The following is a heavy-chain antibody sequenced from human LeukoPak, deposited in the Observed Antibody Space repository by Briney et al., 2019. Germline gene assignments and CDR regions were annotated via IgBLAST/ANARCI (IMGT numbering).Heavy chain of an antibody. CDR2: ISAYNGNT. V-gene: IGHV1-18*01. CDR1: GYTFTSYG. Sequence: EASVKVSCKASGYTFTSYGISWVRQAPGQGLEWMGWISAYNGNTNYAQKLQGRVTMTTDTSTSTAYMELRSLRSYDTAVYYCAREISSGWIRTNYYYYYGMDVWGQGTTVTVSS. CDR3: AREISSGWIRTNYYYYYGMDV. D-gene: IGHD6-19*01. J-gene: IGHJ6*02.